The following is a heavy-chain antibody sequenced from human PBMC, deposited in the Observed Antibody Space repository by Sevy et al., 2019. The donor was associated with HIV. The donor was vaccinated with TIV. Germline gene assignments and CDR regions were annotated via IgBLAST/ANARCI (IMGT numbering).Heavy chain of an antibody. Sequence: GGSLRLSCAASGFTFSSYAMHWVRQAPGKGLEWVAVISYDGSNKYYADSVKGRFTMSRDNSKNTLYLQMNSLRAEDTAVYYCARDRISYSSGWDDAFDIWGQGTMVTVSS. V-gene: IGHV3-30-3*01. CDR1: GFTFSSYA. CDR2: ISYDGSNK. CDR3: ARDRISYSSGWDDAFDI. J-gene: IGHJ3*02. D-gene: IGHD6-19*01.